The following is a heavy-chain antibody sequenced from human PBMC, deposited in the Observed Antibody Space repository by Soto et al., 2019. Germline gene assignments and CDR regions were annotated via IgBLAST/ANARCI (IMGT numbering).Heavy chain of an antibody. CDR2: ISYDGSNK. J-gene: IGHJ4*02. D-gene: IGHD3-10*01. Sequence: QVRLVESGGGVVQPGRSLRLSCAASGFTFSNYAMHWVRQAPGKGLEWVAVISYDGSNKYYADSVKGRFTISRDNSKNTLYLQMNSLRAEDTAVYYCARDPAIFVSGSFWDYWGQGTLVTVSS. CDR3: ARDPAIFVSGSFWDY. CDR1: GFTFSNYA. V-gene: IGHV3-30-3*01.